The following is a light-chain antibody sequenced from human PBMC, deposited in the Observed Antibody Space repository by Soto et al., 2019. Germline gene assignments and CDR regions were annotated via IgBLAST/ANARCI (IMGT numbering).Light chain of an antibody. V-gene: IGKV1-39*01. CDR3: QQSYNTPLT. CDR2: AAS. Sequence: DIQMTQSPSSLSASVGDRVTITCRASQSISSSLNWYQQKPGKTPKLLIYAASSLQSGVPSRFSGSGSGTDFTLTISSLQPEDFATYYCQQSYNTPLTFGPGTKVDI. J-gene: IGKJ3*01. CDR1: QSISSS.